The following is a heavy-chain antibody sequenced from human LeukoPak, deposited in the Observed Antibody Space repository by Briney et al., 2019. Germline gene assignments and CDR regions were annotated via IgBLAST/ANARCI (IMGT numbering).Heavy chain of an antibody. CDR2: IRTDGGTK. Sequence: LGGSLRLSCEGSGFSFSSYWMHWVRQAPGKGLAWVSRIRTDGGTKYYADSVKGRFTVSRDNARNTLYLQMDSLRVDDTAVYYCARVLLAAHDAFDIWGQGTMVTVSS. J-gene: IGHJ3*02. D-gene: IGHD3-3*02. V-gene: IGHV3-74*01. CDR1: GFSFSSYW. CDR3: ARVLLAAHDAFDI.